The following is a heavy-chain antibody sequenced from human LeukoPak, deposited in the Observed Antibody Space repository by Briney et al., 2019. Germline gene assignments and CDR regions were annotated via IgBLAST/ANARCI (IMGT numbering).Heavy chain of an antibody. V-gene: IGHV3-66*01. J-gene: IGHJ6*02. D-gene: IGHD1-26*01. CDR3: ARDRELDYGMDV. CDR1: GFTVRCNY. CDR2: IYSGGST. Sequence: GGSLRLSLSGPGFTVRCNYLSLVRQAPGEGLGWVSVIYSGGSTYYADSVKGRFTISRDNSKNTLYLQMNSLRAEDTAVYYCARDRELDYGMDVWGQGTTVTVSS.